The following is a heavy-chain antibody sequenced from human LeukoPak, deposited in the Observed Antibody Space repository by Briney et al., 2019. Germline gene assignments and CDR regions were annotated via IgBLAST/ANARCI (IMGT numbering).Heavy chain of an antibody. J-gene: IGHJ4*02. CDR2: ISSSSSYI. Sequence: PGGSLRLSCAASGFTFSSYTMKWVRQAPGKGLEWVSSISSSSSYIYYADSVKGRFTISRDNAKNSLFLQMNSLRAEDTAVYYCASRSGWRYFDYWGQGTLVTVSS. CDR3: ASRSGWRYFDY. CDR1: GFTFSSYT. V-gene: IGHV3-21*01. D-gene: IGHD6-19*01.